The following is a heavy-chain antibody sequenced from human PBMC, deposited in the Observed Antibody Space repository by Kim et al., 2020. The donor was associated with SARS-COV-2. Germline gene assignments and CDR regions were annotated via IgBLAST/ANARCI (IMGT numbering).Heavy chain of an antibody. J-gene: IGHJ4*02. V-gene: IGHV7-4-1*02. CDR3: ARDETGIAAAGFDY. Sequence: KGFTGRFVFSLDTSVSTAYLRISSLKAEDTAVYYCARDETGIAAAGFDYWGQGTLVTVSS. D-gene: IGHD6-13*01.